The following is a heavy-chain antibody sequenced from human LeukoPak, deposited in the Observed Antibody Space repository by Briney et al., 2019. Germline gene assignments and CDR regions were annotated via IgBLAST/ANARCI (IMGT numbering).Heavy chain of an antibody. J-gene: IGHJ4*02. D-gene: IGHD1-26*01. Sequence: GGSLRLSCAASGFTFSSYGMHWVRPAPGKGLEGVAVISYDGSNKYYADSVKGRFTISRDNSKNTLYLQMNSLRAEDTAVYYCAKPGGAKGEYYFDYWGQGTLVTVSS. CDR1: GFTFSSYG. CDR3: AKPGGAKGEYYFDY. V-gene: IGHV3-30*18. CDR2: ISYDGSNK.